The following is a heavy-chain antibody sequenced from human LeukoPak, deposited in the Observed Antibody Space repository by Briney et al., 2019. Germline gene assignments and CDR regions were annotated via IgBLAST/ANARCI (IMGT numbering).Heavy chain of an antibody. Sequence: SSETLSLTCTVSGGSISSYYWSWIRQPPGKGLEWIGYIYYSGSTNYNPSLKSRVTISVDTSKNQFSLELSSVTAADTAVYYCARAPGYSYGLYYFDYWGQGTLVTVSS. CDR2: IYYSGST. CDR3: ARAPGYSYGLYYFDY. J-gene: IGHJ4*02. D-gene: IGHD5-18*01. CDR1: GGSISSYY. V-gene: IGHV4-59*01.